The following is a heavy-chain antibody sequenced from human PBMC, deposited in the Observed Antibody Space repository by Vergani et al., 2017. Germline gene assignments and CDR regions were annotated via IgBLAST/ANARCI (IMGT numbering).Heavy chain of an antibody. CDR2: ISSNGGST. D-gene: IGHD5-18*01. CDR3: ARARDTAMVWYYFDY. CDR1: GFTFSSYA. J-gene: IGHJ4*02. V-gene: IGHV3-64*01. Sequence: EVQLVESGGGLVQPGGSLRLSCAASGFTFSSYAMHWVRQAPGKGLEYVSAISSNGGSTYYANSVKGRFTISRDNSKNTLYLQMGSLGAEDMAVYYCARARDTAMVWYYFDYWGQGTRVTVSS.